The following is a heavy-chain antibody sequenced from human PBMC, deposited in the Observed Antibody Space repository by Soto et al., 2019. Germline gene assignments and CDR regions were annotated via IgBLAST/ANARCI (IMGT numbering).Heavy chain of an antibody. J-gene: IGHJ5*02. CDR1: GFTFENFA. D-gene: IGHD2-21*02. CDR3: ANAPKVVTHGFLP. Sequence: EMQLVESGGGLVQPGRSLSLSCAVSGFTFENFALHWVRQAPGKGLEWVSGSDWNSGTIAYADSVKGRFTLSIDRAPSSLYLHLDGLRPEDTAFYYSANAPKVVTHGFLPWGQGARVSVSS. V-gene: IGHV3-9*01. CDR2: SDWNSGTI.